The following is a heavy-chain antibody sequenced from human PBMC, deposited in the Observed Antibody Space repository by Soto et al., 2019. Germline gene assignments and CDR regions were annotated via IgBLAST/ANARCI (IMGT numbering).Heavy chain of an antibody. Sequence: SETLSLTCTVSGGSISSYYWSWIRQPPGKGLEWIGYIYYSGSTNYNPSLKSRVTISVDTSKNQFSLKLSSVTAADSAVYYCARESGSYPNWFDPWGQGTLVTVSS. D-gene: IGHD1-26*01. V-gene: IGHV4-59*01. CDR3: ARESGSYPNWFDP. CDR1: GGSISSYY. J-gene: IGHJ5*02. CDR2: IYYSGST.